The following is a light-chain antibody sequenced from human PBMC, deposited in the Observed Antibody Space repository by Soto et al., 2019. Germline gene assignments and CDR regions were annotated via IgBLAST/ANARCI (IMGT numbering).Light chain of an antibody. J-gene: IGKJ1*01. CDR1: QSVSSN. CDR2: GAS. Sequence: EIVMTQSPATLSVSPGERATLSCRASQSVSSNLAWYQQKPGQAPRLLIYGASTRATGVPARFSGSGSGTEFTLTISSLQSEDFAMYYCQQYTHWPVWSFGQGTKV. CDR3: QQYTHWPVWS. V-gene: IGKV3-15*01.